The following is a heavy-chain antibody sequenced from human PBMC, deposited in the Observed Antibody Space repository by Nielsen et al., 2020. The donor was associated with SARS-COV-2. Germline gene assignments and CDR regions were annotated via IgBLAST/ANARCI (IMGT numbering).Heavy chain of an antibody. Sequence: GGSLRLSCAASGFTFSSYGMHWVRQAPGKGLEWVAFISNDASNKYSADSVKGRFTISRDNSKNTLFLQMTGLRADDTAVYYCAKFRSWFYFDSWGQGTLVTVSS. V-gene: IGHV3-30*18. CDR3: AKFRSWFYFDS. CDR2: ISNDASNK. CDR1: GFTFSSYG. J-gene: IGHJ4*02. D-gene: IGHD6-13*01.